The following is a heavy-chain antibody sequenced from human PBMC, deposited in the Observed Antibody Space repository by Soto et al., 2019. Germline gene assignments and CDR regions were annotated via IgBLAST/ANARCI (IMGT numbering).Heavy chain of an antibody. D-gene: IGHD5-18*01. CDR3: AKDYVDTAMVTILYYYGMDV. CDR2: ISGSGGST. CDR1: GFTFGSYA. V-gene: IGHV3-23*01. J-gene: IGHJ6*02. Sequence: GGSLRLSCAASGFTFGSYAMSWVRQAPGKGLEWVSAISGSGGSTYYADSVKGRFTISRDNSKNTLYLQMNSLRAEDTAVYYCAKDYVDTAMVTILYYYGMDVWGQGTTVTVSS.